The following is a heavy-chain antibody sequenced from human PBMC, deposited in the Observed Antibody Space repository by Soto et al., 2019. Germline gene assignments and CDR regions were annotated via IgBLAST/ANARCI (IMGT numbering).Heavy chain of an antibody. J-gene: IGHJ6*02. D-gene: IGHD2-15*01. Sequence: RCLTLAGAASGSKFHSDTINWVRQAPGKRPEWLSSISSSGYIFSTDSVRGRFTISRDNAKNSVYLQINSLRAEDTAVYFCARDCSGGSCYPGMDVWGQGTTVTVSS. V-gene: IGHV3-21*01. CDR2: ISSSGYI. CDR1: GSKFHSDT. CDR3: ARDCSGGSCYPGMDV.